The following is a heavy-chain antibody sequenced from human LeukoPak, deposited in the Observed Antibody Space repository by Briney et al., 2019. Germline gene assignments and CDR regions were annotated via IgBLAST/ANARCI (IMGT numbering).Heavy chain of an antibody. J-gene: IGHJ4*02. V-gene: IGHV3-21*01. D-gene: IGHD2-15*01. CDR3: ASPIGLGYCSGGSCYHSDY. Sequence: GGSLRLSCAASGFTFSSYSMNWVRQAPGKGLEWVSSISSSSSYIHYADSVKGRFTISRDNAKNSLYLQMNSLRAEDTAVYYCASPIGLGYCSGGSCYHSDYWGQGTLVTVSS. CDR2: ISSSSSYI. CDR1: GFTFSSYS.